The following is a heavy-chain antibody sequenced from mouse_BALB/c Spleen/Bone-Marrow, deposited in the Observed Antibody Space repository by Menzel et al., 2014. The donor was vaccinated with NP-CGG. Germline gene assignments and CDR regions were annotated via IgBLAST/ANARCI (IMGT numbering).Heavy chain of an antibody. D-gene: IGHD1-2*01. V-gene: IGHV3-1*02. CDR1: AYSITSGYG. Sequence: VQLQQSGPVLVKPSQSLSLTCTVTAYSITSGYGWHWIRQFPENKLEWMGYIHYSGSTHYIPSLKSRISITRDTSKNQFFLQLKSVTTEDTATDYCAREERTTARFAYWGQGTLVTVSA. CDR3: AREERTTARFAY. J-gene: IGHJ3*01. CDR2: IHYSGST.